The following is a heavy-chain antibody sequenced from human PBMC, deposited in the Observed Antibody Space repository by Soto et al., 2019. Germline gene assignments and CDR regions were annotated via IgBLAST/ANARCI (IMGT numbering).Heavy chain of an antibody. CDR1: GGSFSGYI. CDR3: ARGLISGSHYSGGWYYFDS. CDR2: INHSGSA. V-gene: IGHV4-34*01. Sequence: SETLSLTCDVYGGSFSGYIWTWIRQTPGKGLQWIGQINHSGSANYNPSLRSRVTISVHTSNSQFSLELSSVTAADTAVYYCARGLISGSHYSGGWYYFDSWGQVTQVTVSS. D-gene: IGHD1-26*01. J-gene: IGHJ4*02.